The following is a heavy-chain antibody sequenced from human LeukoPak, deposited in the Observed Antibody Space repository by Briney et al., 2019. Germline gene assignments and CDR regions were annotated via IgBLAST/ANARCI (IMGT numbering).Heavy chain of an antibody. Sequence: GRSLRLSCAASGFTFSSYGMHWVRQAPGKGLEWVAVISYDGSNKYYADSVKGRFTISRDNSKNTLYLQMNSLRAEDTAVYYCAKDSLNRRLRRFIADYYYYMDVWGKGTTVTVSS. J-gene: IGHJ6*03. V-gene: IGHV3-30*18. CDR1: GFTFSSYG. D-gene: IGHD4-17*01. CDR2: ISYDGSNK. CDR3: AKDSLNRRLRRFIADYYYYMDV.